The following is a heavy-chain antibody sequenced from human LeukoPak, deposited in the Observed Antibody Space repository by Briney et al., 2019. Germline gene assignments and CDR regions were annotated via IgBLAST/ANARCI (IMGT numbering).Heavy chain of an antibody. J-gene: IGHJ4*02. CDR2: INLDGTER. D-gene: IGHD1-26*01. V-gene: IGHV3-7*05. CDR1: GFTFNDYE. Sequence: GGSLRLSCAASGFTFNDYEMNWVRQAPGKGLEWVANINLDGTERHYVDSVKGRFTISRDNARKSLYLQMNSLRDEDTAVYYCARDNVGATPFDYWGQGTLVTVSS. CDR3: ARDNVGATPFDY.